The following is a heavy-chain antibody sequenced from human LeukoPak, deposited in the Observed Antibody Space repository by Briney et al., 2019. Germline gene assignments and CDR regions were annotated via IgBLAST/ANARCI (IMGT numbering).Heavy chain of an antibody. CDR1: GFTFSDYY. CDR3: AKDLYRLDPLTMPPSCFDY. V-gene: IGHV3-11*01. CDR2: ISSGGST. J-gene: IGHJ4*02. D-gene: IGHD3-16*01. Sequence: GGSLRLSCAASGFTFSDYYMCWIRQAPGKGLEWVSYISSGGSTYYADSVKGRFTISRDNSKNTLYLQMNSLRAEDTAVYYCAKDLYRLDPLTMPPSCFDYWGQGTLVTVSS.